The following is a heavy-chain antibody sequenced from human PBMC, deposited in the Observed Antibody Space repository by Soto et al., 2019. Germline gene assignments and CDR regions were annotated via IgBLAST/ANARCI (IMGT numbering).Heavy chain of an antibody. CDR3: AKFYGSSFNDY. CDR2: IDPSDSYT. J-gene: IGHJ4*02. Sequence: PGESLKISCKGSGYSFTSYWISWVRQMPGKGLEWMGRIDPSDSYTNYSPSFQGQITISADKSISTAYLQWSSLKASDTAMYYCAKFYGSSFNDYWGQGTLVTVSS. CDR1: GYSFTSYW. D-gene: IGHD3-10*01. V-gene: IGHV5-10-1*04.